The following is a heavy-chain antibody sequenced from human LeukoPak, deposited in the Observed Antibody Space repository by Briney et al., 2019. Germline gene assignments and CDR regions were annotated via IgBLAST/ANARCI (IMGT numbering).Heavy chain of an antibody. CDR2: VKSDGSNP. D-gene: IGHD3-10*01. J-gene: IGHJ4*02. CDR1: RFSFSNYW. V-gene: IGHV3-74*01. CDR3: ARDIVSGSGSLDY. Sequence: GGSLRLSCAASRFSFSNYWMHWVRQAPGKGLVWVSRVKSDGSNPSYADSVKGRFTISRDNAENMLYLQMNTLGAEDTAVYYCARDIVSGSGSLDYWGQGTLITVSS.